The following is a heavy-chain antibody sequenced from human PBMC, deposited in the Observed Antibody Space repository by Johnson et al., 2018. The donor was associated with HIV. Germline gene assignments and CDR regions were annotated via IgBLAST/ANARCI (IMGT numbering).Heavy chain of an antibody. Sequence: ESGGGVVRPGGSLRLSCAASGFTFDDYGMSWVRQAPGKGLEWVSGINWNGGSTFYADSVNGRFTISRDNSKNTLYLQMNSLRAEDTAVYYCAKVGRELLGGTFDIWGQGTTVTVSS. D-gene: IGHD1-26*01. CDR2: INWNGGST. J-gene: IGHJ3*02. V-gene: IGHV3-20*04. CDR3: AKVGRELLGGTFDI. CDR1: GFTFDDYG.